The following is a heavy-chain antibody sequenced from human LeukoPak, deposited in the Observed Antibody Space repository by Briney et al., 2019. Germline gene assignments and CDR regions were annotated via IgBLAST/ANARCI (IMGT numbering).Heavy chain of an antibody. D-gene: IGHD6-13*01. CDR2: IYYSGST. V-gene: IGHV4-59*08. J-gene: IGHJ6*02. Sequence: SETLSLTCTVSGGSIGSYYWSWIRQPPGKGLEWIGYIYYSGSTNYNPSLKSRVTISVDTSKNQFSLKLSSVTAADTAVYYCARQTIAAAGTWMDVWGQGTTVTVSS. CDR3: ARQTIAAAGTWMDV. CDR1: GGSIGSYY.